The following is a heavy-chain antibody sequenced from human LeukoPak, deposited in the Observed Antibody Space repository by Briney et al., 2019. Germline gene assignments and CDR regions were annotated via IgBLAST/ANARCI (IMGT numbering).Heavy chain of an antibody. Sequence: GRSLRLSCSASGFTFSTYGMHWVRQAPGKGLEWVAVIWYDGSNKYYADSVKGRFTISRDNSENTLYLQMNSLRAEDTAVYYCARDLIYWGQGTLVTVSS. V-gene: IGHV3-33*01. D-gene: IGHD3-9*01. J-gene: IGHJ4*02. CDR3: ARDLIY. CDR1: GFTFSTYG. CDR2: IWYDGSNK.